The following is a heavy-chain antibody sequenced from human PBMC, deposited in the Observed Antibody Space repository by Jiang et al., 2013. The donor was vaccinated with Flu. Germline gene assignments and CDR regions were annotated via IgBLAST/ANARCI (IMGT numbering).Heavy chain of an antibody. CDR3: ARFCSGGRCPDY. J-gene: IGHJ4*02. CDR2: IYYSGGT. D-gene: IGHD2-15*01. CDR1: GDSMHGYY. Sequence: LTCTVSGDSMHGYYWTWIRQPPGKGLEWIGYIYYSGGTRYNPSLKSRVTMSVDTSKTQASLKMNFVTAADTAIYYCARFCSGGRCPDYWGQGTLVTVSS. V-gene: IGHV4-59*13.